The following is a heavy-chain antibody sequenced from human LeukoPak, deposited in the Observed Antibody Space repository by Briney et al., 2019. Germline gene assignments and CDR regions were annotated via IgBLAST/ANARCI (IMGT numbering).Heavy chain of an antibody. D-gene: IGHD3-10*01. V-gene: IGHV3-66*01. J-gene: IGHJ3*02. CDR1: GFTVSTNY. Sequence: GGSLRLSCAASGFTVSTNYMSWVRQAPGKGLEWVSVIYSGGSTYYADSVKGRFTISRDNSKNTLYLQMNSLRAEDTAVYYCARTRYYGSGSYYRAYAFDIWGQGTMVTVSS. CDR3: ARTRYYGSGSYYRAYAFDI. CDR2: IYSGGST.